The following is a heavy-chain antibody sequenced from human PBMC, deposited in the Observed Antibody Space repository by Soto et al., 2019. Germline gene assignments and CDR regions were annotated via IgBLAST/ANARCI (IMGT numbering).Heavy chain of an antibody. CDR2: IYYSGST. Sequence: QVQLQESGPGLVKPSQTLSLTCTVSGGSISSGDYYWSWIRQPPGKGLEWIGYIYYSGSTYYNPSLKSRVTISVDPSKNQFSLKLSSVTAADTAVYYCARDRRGSGSGLGGMDVWGQGTTVTVSS. CDR1: GGSISSGDYY. J-gene: IGHJ6*02. CDR3: ARDRRGSGSGLGGMDV. D-gene: IGHD3-10*01. V-gene: IGHV4-30-4*01.